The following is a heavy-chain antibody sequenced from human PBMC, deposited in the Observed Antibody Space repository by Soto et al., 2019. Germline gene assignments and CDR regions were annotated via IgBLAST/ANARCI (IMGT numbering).Heavy chain of an antibody. Sequence: EVQLLESGGGLVQPGGSLRLSCAASGFTFSSYAVSWVRQAPGKGPEWISSISSSSSYIYYADSVKGRFTISRDNAKNSLYLQMNSLRAEDTAVYYCARTPQWLDYWGQGTLVTVSS. CDR2: ISSSSSYI. CDR3: ARTPQWLDY. V-gene: IGHV3-21*01. J-gene: IGHJ4*02. CDR1: GFTFSSYA. D-gene: IGHD6-19*01.